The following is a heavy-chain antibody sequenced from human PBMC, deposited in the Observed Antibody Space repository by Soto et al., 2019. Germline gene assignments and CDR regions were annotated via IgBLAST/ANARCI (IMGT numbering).Heavy chain of an antibody. CDR2: IVPIYRTA. D-gene: IGHD6-13*01. J-gene: IGHJ4*02. Sequence: SVKVSCKASGGTFSSYRFNWVRQARGQGLEWLGGIVPIYRTADYAQKFQGRVTITADESTRTVYMELSSLKSQDTALYYCARDSGAKLSSSWGQGTMVTVSS. CDR1: GGTFSSYR. V-gene: IGHV1-69*13. CDR3: ARDSGAKLSSS.